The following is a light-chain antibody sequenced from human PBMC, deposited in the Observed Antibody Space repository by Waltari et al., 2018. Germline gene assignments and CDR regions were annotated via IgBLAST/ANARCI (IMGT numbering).Light chain of an antibody. J-gene: IGLJ2*01. Sequence: SSELTQDPAVSVALGQAVRITCQGDSLRTYYASWYQQKPGQAPVLVIYGKSTRPSGLPDRFSGSSSGNTASLTISGAQAEDEADYYCASRDSSGNHAVFGGGTKLTVL. CDR1: SLRTYY. CDR3: ASRDSSGNHAV. V-gene: IGLV3-19*01. CDR2: GKS.